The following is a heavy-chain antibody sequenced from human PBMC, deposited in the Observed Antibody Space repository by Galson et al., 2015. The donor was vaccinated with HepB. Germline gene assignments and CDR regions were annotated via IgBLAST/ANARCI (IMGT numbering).Heavy chain of an antibody. CDR3: ARDSGIAGADDY. V-gene: IGHV3-48*01. D-gene: IGHD6-13*01. CDR1: GFSFRTYS. J-gene: IGHJ4*02. Sequence: SLRLSCAASGFSFRTYSMTWVRQAPGKGLEWLSYIGGTSSIIFYADSVKGRFTISRDNAKNSLYLQMNSVSAEDTAVYYCARDSGIAGADDYWGQGTLVTV. CDR2: IGGTSSII.